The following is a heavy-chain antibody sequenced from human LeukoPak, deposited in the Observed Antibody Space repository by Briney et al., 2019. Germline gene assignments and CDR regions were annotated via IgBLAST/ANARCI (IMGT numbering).Heavy chain of an antibody. D-gene: IGHD3-22*01. Sequence: GASVKVSCRASGYTFTGYYMHWVRQAPGQGLEWMGWINPNSGGTNYAQKFQGRVTMTRDTSISTAYMELSRLRSDDTAVYYCARDEITIIPLAYYMDVWGKGTTVTVSS. J-gene: IGHJ6*03. CDR1: GYTFTGYY. CDR3: ARDEITIIPLAYYMDV. CDR2: INPNSGGT. V-gene: IGHV1-2*02.